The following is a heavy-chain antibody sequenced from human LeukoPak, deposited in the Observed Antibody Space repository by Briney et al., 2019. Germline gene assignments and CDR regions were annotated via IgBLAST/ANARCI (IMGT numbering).Heavy chain of an antibody. CDR1: GFTFSSYW. V-gene: IGHV3-7*01. CDR2: IKQDGSEK. D-gene: IGHD3-16*02. J-gene: IGHJ4*02. Sequence: PGGSLRLSCAASGFTFSSYWMSWVRQAPGKGLEWVANIKQDGSEKYYVDSVKGRFTISRDNAKNSLYLQMNSLRAEDTAVYYCARDAYYDYVWGSYRTGIDYWGQGTLVNVSS. CDR3: ARDAYYDYVWGSYRTGIDY.